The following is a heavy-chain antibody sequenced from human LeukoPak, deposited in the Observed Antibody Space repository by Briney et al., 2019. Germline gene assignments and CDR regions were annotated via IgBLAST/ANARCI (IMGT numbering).Heavy chain of an antibody. CDR1: GYTLTELS. CDR2: FDPEDGET. D-gene: IGHD4-23*01. CDR3: ATDLATVITVTNY. Sequence: ASVTVSCKVSGYTLTELSMHWVRQAPGKGLEWMGGFDPEDGETIYAQKFQGRVTMTEDTSTDTAYVELTSLRSEDTAVYYCATDLATVITVTNYWGQGTLVTVSS. J-gene: IGHJ4*02. V-gene: IGHV1-24*01.